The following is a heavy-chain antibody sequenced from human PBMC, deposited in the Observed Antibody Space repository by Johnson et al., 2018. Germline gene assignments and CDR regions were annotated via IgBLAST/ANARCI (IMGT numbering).Heavy chain of an antibody. CDR2: INPSGGST. CDR3: AKCLGNYEIYYYGMDV. CDR1: GYTFTSYY. Sequence: QVQLVQSGAEVKKPGASVKVSCKASGYTFTSYYMHWVRQAPGQGLEWMGIINPSGGSTTYAQKFQGRVTMTRDTSTSTVYMELSSLRSEDTAVYYCAKCLGNYEIYYYGMDVWGQGTTVTVSS. D-gene: IGHD4-11*01. V-gene: IGHV1-46*01. J-gene: IGHJ6*02.